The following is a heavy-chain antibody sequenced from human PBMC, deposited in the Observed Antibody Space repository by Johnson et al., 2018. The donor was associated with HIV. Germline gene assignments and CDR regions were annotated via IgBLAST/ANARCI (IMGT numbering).Heavy chain of an antibody. J-gene: IGHJ3*01. V-gene: IGHV3-15*01. CDR1: GLTFTNAW. CDR2: IKSKTGGGTI. Sequence: VQLVESGGGLVQPGGSLRLSCAASGLTFTNAWMTWVRQAPGKGLEWVGRIKSKTGGGTIDYATPVKGRFTISRDDSKNTLYLQMNSLKTEDTAVYYCTTARTYFWGQGTMVTVSS. CDR3: TTARTYF. D-gene: IGHD2-8*01.